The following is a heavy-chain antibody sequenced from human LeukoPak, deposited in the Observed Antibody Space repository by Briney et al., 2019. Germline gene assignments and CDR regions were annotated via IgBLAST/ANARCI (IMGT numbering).Heavy chain of an antibody. CDR2: ISAYNGNT. CDR1: GYTFTSYG. Sequence: GASVKVSCKASGYTFTSYGISWVRQAPGQGLEWMGWISAYNGNTNYAQKLQGRVTMTTDTSTSTAYMELRSLRSDDTAVYYCARARGAYRGGSGSYYRAAFDIWGQGTMVTVSS. CDR3: ARARGAYRGGSGSYYRAAFDI. J-gene: IGHJ3*02. D-gene: IGHD3-10*01. V-gene: IGHV1-18*01.